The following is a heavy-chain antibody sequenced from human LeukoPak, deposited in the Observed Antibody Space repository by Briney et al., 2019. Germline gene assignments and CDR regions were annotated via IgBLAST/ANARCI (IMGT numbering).Heavy chain of an antibody. CDR1: GGSISSSNW. J-gene: IGHJ2*01. Sequence: PSETLSLTCAASGGSISSSNWWSWVRQPPGKGLEWIGEIYHSGSTNYNPSLKSQVTISVDKSKNQFSLKLSSVTAADTAVYYCARFRGVIKAHDLWGRGTLVTVSS. V-gene: IGHV4-4*02. CDR2: IYHSGST. CDR3: ARFRGVIKAHDL. D-gene: IGHD3-10*01.